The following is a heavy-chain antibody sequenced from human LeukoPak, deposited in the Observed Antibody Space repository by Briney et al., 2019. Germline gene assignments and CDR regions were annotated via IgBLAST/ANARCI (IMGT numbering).Heavy chain of an antibody. V-gene: IGHV3-30*04. Sequence: GRSLRLSCAASGFTFSSYAMHWVRQAPGKGLEWVAVISYDGSNKYYADSVKGRFTISRDNSKNTLYLQMNSLRAEDTAVYYCAREVYGSGLWYDYWGQGTLVTVSS. CDR3: AREVYGSGLWYDY. CDR1: GFTFSSYA. D-gene: IGHD3-10*01. J-gene: IGHJ4*02. CDR2: ISYDGSNK.